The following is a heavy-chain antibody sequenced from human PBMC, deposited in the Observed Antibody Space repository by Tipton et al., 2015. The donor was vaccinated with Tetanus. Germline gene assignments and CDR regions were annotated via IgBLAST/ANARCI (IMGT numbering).Heavy chain of an antibody. CDR3: ARPTRGVGTGLAPDGFDV. Sequence: TLSLTCTVSGASFSSDDYYWNWLRQQPGKGLEWIGYIYYSGTTYYNPSLKSRVTMSLDTSKNLFSLKMTSVTAADTAIYYCARPTRGVGTGLAPDGFDVWGQGTMVTVSS. CDR2: IYYSGTT. J-gene: IGHJ3*01. D-gene: IGHD3/OR15-3a*01. CDR1: GASFSSDDYY. V-gene: IGHV4-31*03.